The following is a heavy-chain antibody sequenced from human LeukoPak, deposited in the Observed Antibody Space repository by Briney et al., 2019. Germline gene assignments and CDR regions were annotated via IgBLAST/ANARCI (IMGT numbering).Heavy chain of an antibody. CDR3: ARLSCFGGRYFDI. V-gene: IGHV4-59*01. CDR1: GDFTSNFY. J-gene: IGHJ2*01. D-gene: IGHD1-26*01. Sequence: SETLSLTCSVSGDFTSNFYWSWIRQSPGKGLDLIGYVYQSGATYYNPFFKSRGSILLDPSSNHYSLRLTAATSADTALYACARLSCFGGRYFDIWGRGTLLTVSS. CDR2: VYQSGAT.